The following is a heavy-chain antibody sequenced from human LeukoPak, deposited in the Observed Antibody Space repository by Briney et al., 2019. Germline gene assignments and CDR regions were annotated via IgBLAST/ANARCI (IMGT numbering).Heavy chain of an antibody. CDR3: ARGKISTVTTLMHY. V-gene: IGHV1-46*01. CDR1: GYNLTGYY. CDR2: INPSGGRT. D-gene: IGHD4-17*01. Sequence: GASVKVSCKASGYNLTGYYMHWVRRAPGQGLEWMGIINPSGGRTSYAQKFQGRVTMTRDTSTSTVYMELSSLRSEDTAVYYCARGKISTVTTLMHYWGQGSLVTVSS. J-gene: IGHJ4*02.